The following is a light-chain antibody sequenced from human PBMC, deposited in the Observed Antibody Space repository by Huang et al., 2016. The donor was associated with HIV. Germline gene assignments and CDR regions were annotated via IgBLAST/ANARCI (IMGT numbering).Light chain of an antibody. CDR2: GAS. J-gene: IGKJ1*01. V-gene: IGKV3-15*01. CDR3: QQYKDWPPWT. Sequence: ETVMTQSPATMSVFPGERATLSCRASQSINNKLARYQQKPGQAPRPLIYGASTRATGIPAWFSGSGSGTEFNLTISSPQTEDFAVYYCQQYKDWPPWTFGQGTKVEIK. CDR1: QSINNK.